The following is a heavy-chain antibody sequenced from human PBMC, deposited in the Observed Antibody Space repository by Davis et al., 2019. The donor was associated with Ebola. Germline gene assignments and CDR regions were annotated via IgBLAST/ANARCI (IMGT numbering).Heavy chain of an antibody. CDR2: IYYSGST. D-gene: IGHD3-3*01. CDR3: ARHAYDFWSGYYSDYYGMDV. Sequence: SETLSLTCAVYGGAFTGYYWSWLRQAPRKGLEWIGYIYYSGSTYYNPSLKSRITISVDTSKSQFSLKLSSVTAADTAVYYCARHAYDFWSGYYSDYYGMDVWGQGTTVTVSS. J-gene: IGHJ6*02. V-gene: IGHV4-59*08. CDR1: GGAFTGYY.